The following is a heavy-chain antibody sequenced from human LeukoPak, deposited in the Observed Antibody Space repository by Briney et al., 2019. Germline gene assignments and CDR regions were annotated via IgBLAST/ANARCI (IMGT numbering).Heavy chain of an antibody. D-gene: IGHD3-16*01. Sequence: SETLSLTCSVYGASITSGRYCWGWMRQAPGKGLEWIGTIHYSGTPTFYNPSLESRVSLFSDTSRNDFSLRLRSVTAADTAVYYCAAGGDDAKAGYWGQGTLVTVSS. J-gene: IGHJ4*02. CDR3: AAGGDDAKAGY. CDR2: IHYSGTPT. V-gene: IGHV4-39*02. CDR1: GASITSGRYC.